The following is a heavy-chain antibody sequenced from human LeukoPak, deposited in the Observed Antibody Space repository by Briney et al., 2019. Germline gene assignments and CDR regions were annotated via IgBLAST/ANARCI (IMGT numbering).Heavy chain of an antibody. D-gene: IGHD3-10*01. V-gene: IGHV4-59*01. J-gene: IGHJ4*02. Sequence: SETLSLTCTVSGGSISSYYWSWIRQPPGKGLEWIGYIYYSGSTNYNPSLKSRVTISIDTSKNQFSLKLNSVTAADTAVYYCARGPMVRGVKYSFDYGGQGTLVTVSS. CDR3: ARGPMVRGVKYSFDY. CDR2: IYYSGST. CDR1: GGSISSYY.